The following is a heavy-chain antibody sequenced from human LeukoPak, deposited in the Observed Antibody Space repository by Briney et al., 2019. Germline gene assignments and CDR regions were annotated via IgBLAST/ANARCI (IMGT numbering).Heavy chain of an antibody. D-gene: IGHD3-9*01. CDR1: GYTFTSYA. CDR2: INTNTGNP. CDR3: ARATDVLRYFDWLLASPNWFDP. J-gene: IGHJ5*02. Sequence: ASVKVSCKASGYTFTSYAMNWVRQAPGQGLEWMGWINTNTGNPTYAQGFTGRFVFSLDTSVSTAYLQISSLKAEDTAVYYCARATDVLRYFDWLLASPNWFDPWGQGTLVTVSS. V-gene: IGHV7-4-1*02.